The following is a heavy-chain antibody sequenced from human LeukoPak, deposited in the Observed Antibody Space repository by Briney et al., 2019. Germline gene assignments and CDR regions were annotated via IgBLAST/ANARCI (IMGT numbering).Heavy chain of an antibody. J-gene: IGHJ4*02. Sequence: ASVKVSCKASGYTFTGYYMHWVRQAPGQGLEWMGWSNPNIGDTNYAQKFQGRVTMTRDTSISTAYMELSRLRFDDTAVYYCARINSSRWYDFWGQGTLVTVSS. V-gene: IGHV1-2*02. CDR2: SNPNIGDT. CDR1: GYTFTGYY. CDR3: ARINSSRWYDF. D-gene: IGHD6-13*01.